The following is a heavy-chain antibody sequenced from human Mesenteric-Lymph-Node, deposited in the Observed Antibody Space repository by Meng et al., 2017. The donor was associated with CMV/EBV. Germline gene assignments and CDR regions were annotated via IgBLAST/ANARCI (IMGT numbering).Heavy chain of an antibody. V-gene: IGHV4-4*02. Sequence: NWWSWVRQPPGKGLEWIGENYHSGSTNYNPSIKSRVTISVDKSKNQFSLKLSSVTAADTAVYYCARIAVGCSSTSCYIYRRAYYFDYWGQGTLVTVSS. CDR1: NW. CDR3: ARIAVGCSSTSCYIYRRAYYFDY. CDR2: NYHSGST. D-gene: IGHD2-2*02. J-gene: IGHJ4*02.